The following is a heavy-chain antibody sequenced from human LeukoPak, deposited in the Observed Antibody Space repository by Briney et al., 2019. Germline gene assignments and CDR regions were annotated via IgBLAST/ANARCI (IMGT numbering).Heavy chain of an antibody. CDR2: INIGGTNT. V-gene: IGHV3-11*01. CDR1: GFTFNDYY. Sequence: PGGSLRLSCAGSGFTFNDYYMSWIRQAPGKGLEGLSYINIGGTNTHYADSVKGRFTISRDNAKKSLYLEMNNLRAGDTAVYYCATDGAGFDTWGQGVLVTVSS. CDR3: ATDGAGFDT. J-gene: IGHJ5*02.